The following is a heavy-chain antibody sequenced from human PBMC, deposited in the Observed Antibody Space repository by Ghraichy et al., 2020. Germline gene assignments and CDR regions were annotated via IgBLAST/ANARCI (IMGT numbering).Heavy chain of an antibody. CDR2: IKEDGSEE. CDR3: ARVGTGSTVAARPFEH. J-gene: IGHJ4*02. CDR1: GFTFSNYW. D-gene: IGHD6-6*01. Sequence: GGSLRLSCAASGFTFSNYWMSWVRQAPGKGLEWVANIKEDGSEESYVDSLKGRFTISRDNAKNSLYLQMNSLRTEDTAVYYCARVGTGSTVAARPFEHWGQGTLVTVSS. V-gene: IGHV3-7*01.